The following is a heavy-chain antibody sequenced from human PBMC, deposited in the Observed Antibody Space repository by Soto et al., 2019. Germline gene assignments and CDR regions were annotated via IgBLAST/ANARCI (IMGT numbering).Heavy chain of an antibody. CDR1: GFTFSSYA. J-gene: IGHJ4*02. CDR3: ARSAMVTRMDY. V-gene: IGHV3-30-3*01. D-gene: IGHD5-18*01. Sequence: QPGGSLRLSCAASGFTFSSYAMHWVRQAPGKGLEWVAVISYDGSNKYYADSVKGRFTISRDNSKNTLYLQMNSLRAEDTAVYYCARSAMVTRMDYWGQGTLVTVSS. CDR2: ISYDGSNK.